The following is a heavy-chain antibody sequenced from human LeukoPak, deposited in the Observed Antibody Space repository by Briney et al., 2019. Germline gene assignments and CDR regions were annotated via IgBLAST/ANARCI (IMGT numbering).Heavy chain of an antibody. CDR1: GFTVSSNS. D-gene: IGHD6-13*01. V-gene: IGHV3-66*01. CDR2: IYSGGST. J-gene: IGHJ6*02. Sequence: GGSLRLSCAASGFTVSSNSMSWVRQAPGRGLEWVSVIYSGGSTYYADSVKGRFTISRDNSKNTVYLQMNSLRAEDTAVYYCATGGSSSWYEYYYYYYGMDVWGQGTTVTVSS. CDR3: ATGGSSSWYEYYYYYYGMDV.